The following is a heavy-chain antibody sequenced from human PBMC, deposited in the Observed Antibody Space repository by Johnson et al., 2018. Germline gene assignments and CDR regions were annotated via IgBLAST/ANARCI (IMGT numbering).Heavy chain of an antibody. CDR3: ARGKEIVEATADGFDL. J-gene: IGHJ3*01. V-gene: IGHV1-46*03. Sequence: QVQLQQSGAEVKKPGASVKVSCKASGYTLTNYYMHWVRQAPGQGLEWMGIINPSGGYTTYAQKFQGRVTMTRDTSTSTVYMERSSLGAEDTAVFYWARGKEIVEATADGFDLWGQGTMVTVS. CDR1: GYTLTNYY. CDR2: INPSGGYT. D-gene: IGHD1-26*01.